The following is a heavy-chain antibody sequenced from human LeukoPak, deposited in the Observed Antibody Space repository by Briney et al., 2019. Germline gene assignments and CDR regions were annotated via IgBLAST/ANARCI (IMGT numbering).Heavy chain of an antibody. CDR3: ARDLIAVADYYYYYGMDV. D-gene: IGHD6-19*01. Sequence: ASVKVSCKASGYTFTSYGISWVRQAPGQGLEWMGWISAYNGNTNYAQKLQGRVTMTTDTSTSTAYMGLRSLRSDDTAVYYCARDLIAVADYYYYYGMDVWGQGTTVTVSS. CDR1: GYTFTSYG. CDR2: ISAYNGNT. J-gene: IGHJ6*02. V-gene: IGHV1-18*01.